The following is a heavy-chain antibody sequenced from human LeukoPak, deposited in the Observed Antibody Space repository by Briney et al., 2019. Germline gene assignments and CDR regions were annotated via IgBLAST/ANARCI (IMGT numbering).Heavy chain of an antibody. CDR3: AKGARSSWFAD. V-gene: IGHV3-23*01. D-gene: IGHD6-13*01. CDR2: INDNSLAI. Sequence: GGSLRLSCAASGFTFSSASMSWVRQPPGKGLEWVSSINDNSLAIYHADSLKGRFTVSRDNSKNTLYLQVNSLRAEDTAVYFCAKGARSSWFADWGQGTLVIVSS. CDR1: GFTFSSAS. J-gene: IGHJ4*02.